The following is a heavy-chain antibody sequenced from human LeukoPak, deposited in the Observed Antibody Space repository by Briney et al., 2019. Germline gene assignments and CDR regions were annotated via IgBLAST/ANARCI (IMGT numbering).Heavy chain of an antibody. CDR2: FDPEDGET. CDR1: GYTLTELS. Sequence: ASVKVPCKVSGYTLTELSMHWVRQAPGKGLEWMGGFDPEDGETIYAQKFQGRVTMTEDTSTDTAYMELSSLRSEDTAVYYCATPHPLPIVGATPGYYYYGMDVWGQGTTVTVSS. CDR3: ATPHPLPIVGATPGYYYYGMDV. J-gene: IGHJ6*02. V-gene: IGHV1-24*01. D-gene: IGHD1-26*01.